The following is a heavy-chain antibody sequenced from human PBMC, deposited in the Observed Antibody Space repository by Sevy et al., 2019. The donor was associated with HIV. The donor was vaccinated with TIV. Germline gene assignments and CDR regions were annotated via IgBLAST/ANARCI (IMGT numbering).Heavy chain of an antibody. D-gene: IGHD3-16*01. V-gene: IGHV3-33*01. CDR2: IWYDGSNK. CDR1: GFTFSNYG. J-gene: IGHJ6*02. CDR3: ARDKLQTTGSLGDYYYGLDV. Sequence: GGSLRLSCAGSGFTFSNYGMHWVRQAPGKGLEWVAFIWYDGSNKYYTESVKGRFTICRDNSKNMLYLQMNGLRAEDTAVYYCARDKLQTTGSLGDYYYGLDVWGQGTRVTVSS.